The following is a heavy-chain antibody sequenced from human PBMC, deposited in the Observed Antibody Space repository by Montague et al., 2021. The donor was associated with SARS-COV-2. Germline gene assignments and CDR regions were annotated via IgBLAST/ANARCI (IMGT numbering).Heavy chain of an antibody. D-gene: IGHD3-10*01. CDR1: GGSFSGYY. J-gene: IGHJ6*02. V-gene: IGHV4-34*01. CDR2: INHSGSA. Sequence: SETLSLTCAVYGGSFSGYYWSWIRQPPGKGLEWIGEINHSGSANYNPSLKSRVTISVDTSKNQFSLKLSSVTAADTAVYYCARVRYYGSGTSLGMDVWGQGTTVPVSS. CDR3: ARVRYYGSGTSLGMDV.